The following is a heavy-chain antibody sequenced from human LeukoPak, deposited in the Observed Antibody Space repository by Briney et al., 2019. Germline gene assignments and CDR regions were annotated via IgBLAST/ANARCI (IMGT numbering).Heavy chain of an antibody. Sequence: PSEPLPLTCTVSGGSVSSGSYYWSWIRQPPGKGLEWIGYIYYSGSTNYNPSLKSRVTISVDTSKNQFSLKLSSVTAADTAVYYCARAGGSGWPLYYYYYYMDVWGKGTTVTVSS. CDR2: IYYSGST. V-gene: IGHV4-61*01. CDR3: ARAGGSGWPLYYYYYYMDV. D-gene: IGHD6-19*01. CDR1: GGSVSSGSYY. J-gene: IGHJ6*03.